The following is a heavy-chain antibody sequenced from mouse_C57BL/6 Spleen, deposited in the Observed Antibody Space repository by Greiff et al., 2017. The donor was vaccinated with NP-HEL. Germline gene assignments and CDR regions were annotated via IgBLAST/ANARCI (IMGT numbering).Heavy chain of an antibody. Sequence: VQLQQPGAELVMPGASVKLSCKASGYTFTSYWMHWVKQRPGQGLEWIGEIDPSDSYTNYNQKFKGKSTLTVDKSSSTAYMQLSSLTSEDSAVYYCARKDYGSTLYFDVWGTGTTVTVSS. CDR2: IDPSDSYT. D-gene: IGHD1-1*01. J-gene: IGHJ1*03. CDR3: ARKDYGSTLYFDV. V-gene: IGHV1-69*01. CDR1: GYTFTSYW.